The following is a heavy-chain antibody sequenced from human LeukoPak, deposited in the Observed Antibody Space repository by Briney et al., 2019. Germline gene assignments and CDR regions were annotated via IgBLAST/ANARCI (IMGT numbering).Heavy chain of an antibody. CDR2: IWNDGSNK. D-gene: IGHD3-10*01. CDR1: GFTFSVYG. Sequence: GGSLTLSCAASGFTFSVYGMHWVRQAPGKGLEWVGVIWNDGSNKYYADSVKGRFTISRDNSKNTLYLQMNSLRAEDTAVYSCARASGPFDCWGQGTLVTVSS. CDR3: ARASGPFDC. J-gene: IGHJ4*02. V-gene: IGHV3-33*01.